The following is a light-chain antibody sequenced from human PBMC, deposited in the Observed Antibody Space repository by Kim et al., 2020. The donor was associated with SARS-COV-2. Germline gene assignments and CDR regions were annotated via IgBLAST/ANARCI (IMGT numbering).Light chain of an antibody. V-gene: IGKV3-20*01. J-gene: IGKJ4*01. CDR1: QSVSSDY. CDR3: QQYSRSPLT. Sequence: EIVLTQSPGILSLSPGERATLSCRASQSVSSDYLAWYQKKPGQPPRLLIYHASNRASGIPDRFSASGSGTDFTLTISRLEPEDFAVYYWQQYSRSPLTLGGGTKVDIK. CDR2: HAS.